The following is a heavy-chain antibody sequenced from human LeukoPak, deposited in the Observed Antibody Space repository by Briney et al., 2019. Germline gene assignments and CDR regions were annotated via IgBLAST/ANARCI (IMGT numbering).Heavy chain of an antibody. Sequence: GGSLRLSCAASGFTFRTYSMNWVRQAPGKGLEWVGCIRSKAYGGTTQYAASVKGRFTISREDSKSIAYLQMNSLKAEDTAVYYCARSYDVLSGYFPPDYWGQGTLVTVSS. CDR2: IRSKAYGGTT. J-gene: IGHJ4*02. CDR3: ARSYDVLSGYFPPDY. D-gene: IGHD3-3*01. CDR1: GFTFRTYS. V-gene: IGHV3-49*02.